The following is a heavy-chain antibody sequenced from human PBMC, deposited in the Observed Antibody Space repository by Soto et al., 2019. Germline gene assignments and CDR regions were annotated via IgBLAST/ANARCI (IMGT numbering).Heavy chain of an antibody. J-gene: IGHJ5*02. CDR1: GGTFSSYA. D-gene: IGHD3-3*01. Sequence: SVKVSCKASGGTFSSYAISWVRQAPGQGLEWMGGIIPIFGTANYAQKFQGRVTITADESTSTAYMELSSLRSEDTAVYYCASGTIFGVVIRENWFDPWGQGTLVTVSS. CDR2: IIPIFGTA. CDR3: ASGTIFGVVIRENWFDP. V-gene: IGHV1-69*13.